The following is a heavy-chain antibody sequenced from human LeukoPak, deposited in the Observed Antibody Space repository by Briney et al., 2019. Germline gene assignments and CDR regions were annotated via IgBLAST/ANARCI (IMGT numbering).Heavy chain of an antibody. D-gene: IGHD3-10*01. Sequence: GRSLRLSCAASGFTFDDYAMHWVRQAPGQGLEWVSAINRNSDDIHYADSVKGRFTISRDNAKNSLYLQMNSLRAEDTAFYYCAKDIGAQLWFGELFRSNYFDYWGQGTLVTVSS. V-gene: IGHV3-9*01. CDR3: AKDIGAQLWFGELFRSNYFDY. CDR2: INRNSDDI. J-gene: IGHJ4*02. CDR1: GFTFDDYA.